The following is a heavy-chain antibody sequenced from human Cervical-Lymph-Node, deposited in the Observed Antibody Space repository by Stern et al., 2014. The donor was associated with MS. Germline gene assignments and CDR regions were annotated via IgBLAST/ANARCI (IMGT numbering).Heavy chain of an antibody. CDR3: AGWYGPFDY. D-gene: IGHD6-19*01. CDR2: IIPIFGQD. V-gene: IGHV1-69*01. CDR1: GGTFSSYA. J-gene: IGHJ4*02. Sequence: VQLEESGAEVKKPGSSVKVSCKASGGTFSSYAISWVRQAPGQGLEWMGGIIPIFGQDKYAQKFQGRVTITGDEYQSTAYMEMSSLRSEYSAVYYCAGWYGPFDYWGQGTLVTVSS.